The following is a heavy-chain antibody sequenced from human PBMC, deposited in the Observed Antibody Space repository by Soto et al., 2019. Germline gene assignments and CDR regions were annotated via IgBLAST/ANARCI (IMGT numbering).Heavy chain of an antibody. J-gene: IGHJ4*02. CDR2: ISGSGST. CDR1: GFPFSTYA. Sequence: PAGSLSLSCAASGFPFSTYAMTWVRQAPGKGLAWLSSISGSGSTYYADSVKGRFTISRDNSKNTLYLQMNSLRAEDTAVYYCAKVISTSGSSLWGRGTLVTVSS. D-gene: IGHD3-10*01. V-gene: IGHV3-23*01. CDR3: AKVISTSGSSL.